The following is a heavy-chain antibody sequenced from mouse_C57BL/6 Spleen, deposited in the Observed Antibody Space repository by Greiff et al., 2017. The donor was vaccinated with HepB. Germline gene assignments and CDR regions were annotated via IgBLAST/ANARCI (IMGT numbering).Heavy chain of an antibody. CDR3: ARWDYDGIYAMDY. D-gene: IGHD2-4*01. CDR1: GYSFTGYY. Sequence: EVQLQQSGPELVKPGASVKISCKASGYSFTGYYMNWVKQSPEKSLEWIGEINPSTGGTTYNQKFKAKATLTVDKSSSTAYMQRKSLTSEDSAVYYCARWDYDGIYAMDYWGQGTSVTVSS. CDR2: INPSTGGT. V-gene: IGHV1-42*01. J-gene: IGHJ4*01.